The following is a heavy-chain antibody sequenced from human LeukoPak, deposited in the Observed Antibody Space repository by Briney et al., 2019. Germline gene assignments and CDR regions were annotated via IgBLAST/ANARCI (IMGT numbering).Heavy chain of an antibody. Sequence: SVKVSCKASGGTFSSYAISWVRQAPGQGLEWMGGIIPIFGTANYAQKFQGRVTITADESTGTAYMELSSLRSEDTAVYYCARDGGVAVAVVPNYFDYWGQGTLVTVSS. CDR3: ARDGGVAVAVVPNYFDY. CDR2: IIPIFGTA. V-gene: IGHV1-69*13. J-gene: IGHJ4*02. D-gene: IGHD6-19*01. CDR1: GGTFSSYA.